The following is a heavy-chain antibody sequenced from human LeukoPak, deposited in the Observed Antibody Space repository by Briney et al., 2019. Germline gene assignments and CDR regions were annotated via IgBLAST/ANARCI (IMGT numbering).Heavy chain of an antibody. J-gene: IGHJ5*02. CDR2: ISYDGYYK. CDR1: RFTLRTYT. V-gene: IGHV3-30-3*01. Sequence: GGSLRLSCAASRFTLRTYTMHWVRQAPGKGLEWVASISYDGYYKYYAESVKGPFIISSDNTKNTLYLQINSLKADDMAVYYCASAGAVTDRFVHWGEGTLVIVSS. CDR3: ASAGAVTDRFVH. D-gene: IGHD4-23*01.